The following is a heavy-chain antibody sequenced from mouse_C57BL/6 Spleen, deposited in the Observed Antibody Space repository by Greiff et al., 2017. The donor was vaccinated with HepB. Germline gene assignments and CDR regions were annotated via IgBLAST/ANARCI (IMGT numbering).Heavy chain of an antibody. Sequence: EVQLQQSGPELVKPGDSVKISCKASGYSFTGYFMNWVMQSHGKSLEWIGRINPYNGDTFYNQKFKGKATLTVDKSSSTAHMELRSLTSEDSAVYDCASTYDYEDWYFDVWGTGTTVTVSS. CDR1: GYSFTGYF. CDR2: INPYNGDT. J-gene: IGHJ1*03. D-gene: IGHD2-4*01. CDR3: ASTYDYEDWYFDV. V-gene: IGHV1-20*01.